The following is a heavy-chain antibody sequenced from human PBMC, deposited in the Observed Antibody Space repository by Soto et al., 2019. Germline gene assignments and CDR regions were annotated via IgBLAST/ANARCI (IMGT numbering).Heavy chain of an antibody. Sequence: ASEKVSCKASGYTFNFYGITWVRQAPGQGLEWMGWISGFNGNTNYAADLQGRVTMTTDTSTSTAYMELRGLRSDDTAVYYCARIGVSSGHESPDFDSWGQGTLVTVSS. D-gene: IGHD3-16*01. J-gene: IGHJ4*02. CDR3: ARIGVSSGHESPDFDS. CDR1: GYTFNFYG. V-gene: IGHV1-18*01. CDR2: ISGFNGNT.